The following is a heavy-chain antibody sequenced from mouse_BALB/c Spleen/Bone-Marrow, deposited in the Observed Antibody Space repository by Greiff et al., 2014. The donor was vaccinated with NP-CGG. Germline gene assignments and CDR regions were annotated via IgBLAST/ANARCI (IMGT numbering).Heavy chain of an antibody. CDR1: GYALSNSW. CDR2: IYPGDGDT. Sequence: QVQLQQSGPELVKPGASVKISCKASGYALSNSWMNWVKQRPGQGLEWIGRIYPGDGDTNYNGKFKGKATLTADKSSSTAYMQLSSLTSVDSAVYFCARSAYYGTNYGAMDYWGQGTSVTVSS. J-gene: IGHJ4*01. CDR3: ARSAYYGTNYGAMDY. V-gene: IGHV1-82*01. D-gene: IGHD1-1*01.